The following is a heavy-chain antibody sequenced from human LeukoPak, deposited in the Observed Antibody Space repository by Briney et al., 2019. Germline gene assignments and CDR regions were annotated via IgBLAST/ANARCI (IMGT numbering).Heavy chain of an antibody. CDR1: GFTFSSYS. Sequence: GGSLRLSCAASGFTFSSYSMNWVRQAPGKGLEWVSSISSSSSYIYYADSVKGRFTISRDNAKNSLYLQMNSLRAEDTAVYYCARDPHELTYSGSYPNYYGMDVWGQGTTVTVSS. D-gene: IGHD1-26*01. CDR2: ISSSSSYI. CDR3: ARDPHELTYSGSYPNYYGMDV. J-gene: IGHJ6*02. V-gene: IGHV3-21*01.